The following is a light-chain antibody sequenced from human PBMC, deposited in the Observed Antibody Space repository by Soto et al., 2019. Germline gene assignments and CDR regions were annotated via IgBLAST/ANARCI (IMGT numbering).Light chain of an antibody. CDR3: QQSYKMPS. J-gene: IGKJ5*01. CDR1: RNVSIY. V-gene: IGKV1-39*01. CDR2: ATS. Sequence: EIPLTQTPSSLAASVGDRLTLTCRASRNVSIYLNWYQHKPGKGPTLLIHATSNLQIGVPSRFSGSGSGTEFTLTISSLEPEDFGTYYCQQSYKMPSFGQGTRLEN.